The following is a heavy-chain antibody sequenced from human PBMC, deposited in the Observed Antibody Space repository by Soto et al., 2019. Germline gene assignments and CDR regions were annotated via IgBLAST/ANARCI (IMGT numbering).Heavy chain of an antibody. Sequence: SETLSLTCAVYGGSFSGYYWSWMRQPPGKGLEWIGEINHSESTNYNPSLKSRVTISVDTSKNQFSLKLSSVTAADTAVYYCARGLFRPGRSSSFLNWFDPWGQGTLVTVSS. CDR1: GGSFSGYY. D-gene: IGHD6-6*01. V-gene: IGHV4-34*01. CDR3: ARGLFRPGRSSSFLNWFDP. CDR2: INHSEST. J-gene: IGHJ5*02.